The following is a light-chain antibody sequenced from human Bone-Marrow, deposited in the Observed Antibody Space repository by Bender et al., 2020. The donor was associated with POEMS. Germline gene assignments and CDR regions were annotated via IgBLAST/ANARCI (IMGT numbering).Light chain of an antibody. CDR1: SSDFGTYDL. Sequence: QSALTQAASVSGSPGQSITISCTGDSSDFGTYDLVSWYQHHPGKAPKLMIYEVIKRPSGVSNRFSGSKTGNTASLTISGLQAEDEADYYCCSYVGGSARVFGGGTKLTVL. CDR3: CSYVGGSARV. CDR2: EVI. J-gene: IGLJ3*02. V-gene: IGLV2-23*02.